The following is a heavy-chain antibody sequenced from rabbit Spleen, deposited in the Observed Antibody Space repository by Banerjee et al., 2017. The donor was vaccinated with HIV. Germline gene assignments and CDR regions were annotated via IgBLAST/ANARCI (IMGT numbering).Heavy chain of an antibody. V-gene: IGHV1S45*01. CDR3: VRGASSSGYYSL. CDR2: INTKSRET. J-gene: IGHJ4*01. D-gene: IGHD1-1*01. Sequence: EQLVESGGGLVKPEGSLTLTCKASGFSFSDKDVMCWVRQAPGKGLEWIACINTKSRETVYASWAKGRFTISKTSSTTVTLQMTSLTAADTATYLCVRGASSSGYYSLWGPGTLVTVS. CDR1: GFSFSDKDV.